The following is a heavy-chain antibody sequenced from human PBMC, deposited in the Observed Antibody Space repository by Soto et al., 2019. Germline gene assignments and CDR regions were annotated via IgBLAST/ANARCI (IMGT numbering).Heavy chain of an antibody. CDR3: ARAYYDFWSDEYYYYMDV. CDR2: IHYSGNT. Sequence: SETLSLTCIVSADSMSGHYWSWIRQPPGKGLEWIGYIHYSGNTNYNPSLKSRVSISLDTSKNQFSLKLSSVTAADTAVYYCARAYYDFWSDEYYYYMDVWGKGTTVTVSS. V-gene: IGHV4-59*08. D-gene: IGHD3-3*01. J-gene: IGHJ6*03. CDR1: ADSMSGHY.